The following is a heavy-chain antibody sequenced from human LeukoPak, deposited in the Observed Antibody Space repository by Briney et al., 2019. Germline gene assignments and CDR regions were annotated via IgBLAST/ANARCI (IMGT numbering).Heavy chain of an antibody. D-gene: IGHD3-10*01. V-gene: IGHV4-59*01. CDR1: GGSITNYY. Sequence: SETLSLTCTVSGGSITNYYWSWIRQPPGKGLEWIGYIHYSGSTKYKSSLKSRVTISVDTSKNQFSLKLNSVTAADTAVYYCASVRRGFGESSKYYAYYYMGVWGKGTTVTISS. CDR3: ASVRRGFGESSKYYAYYYMGV. J-gene: IGHJ6*03. CDR2: IHYSGST.